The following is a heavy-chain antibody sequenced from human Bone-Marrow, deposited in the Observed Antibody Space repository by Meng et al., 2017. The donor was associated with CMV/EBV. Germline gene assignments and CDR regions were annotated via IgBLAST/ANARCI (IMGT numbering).Heavy chain of an antibody. CDR1: GGSISSTNYY. V-gene: IGHV4-39*01. CDR3: ATLSRGSSQIFDY. Sequence: SETLSLTCTVSGGSISSTNYYWAWIRQSPGKGLEWIGSIFYSGSTYCNPSLKSRVTITVDTSKNQFSLKLNAMTTADTAVYYCATLSRGSSQIFDYWGQETLVTVSS. J-gene: IGHJ4*02. D-gene: IGHD6-6*01. CDR2: IFYSGST.